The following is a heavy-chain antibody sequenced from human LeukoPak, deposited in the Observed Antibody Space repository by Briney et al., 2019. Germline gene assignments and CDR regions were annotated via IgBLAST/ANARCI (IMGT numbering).Heavy chain of an antibody. CDR2: ISSSSSTI. D-gene: IGHD3-10*01. Sequence: GGSLRLSCAASGFTFSSYAMSWVRQAPGKGLEWVSYISSSSSTIYYADSVKGRFTISRDNAKNSLYLQMNSLRAEDTAVYYCARGGDPGDYWGQGTLVTVSS. CDR1: GFTFSSYA. V-gene: IGHV3-48*04. CDR3: ARGGDPGDY. J-gene: IGHJ4*02.